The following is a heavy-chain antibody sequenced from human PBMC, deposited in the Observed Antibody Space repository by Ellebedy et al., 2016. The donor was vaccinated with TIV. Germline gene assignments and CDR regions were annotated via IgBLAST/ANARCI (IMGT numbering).Heavy chain of an antibody. CDR3: TRESFRYFDWDL. D-gene: IGHD3-9*01. V-gene: IGHV3-74*01. CDR1: GFTLSGYW. CDR2: INTDGSST. Sequence: PGGSLRLSCAASGFTLSGYWMHWVRQVPGKGLMWLARINTDGSSTSYADSREGRFTITSDNAKKTLNLEMSSLTPEETAVYYCTRESFRYFDWDLWGQGTLVTVSS. J-gene: IGHJ4*02.